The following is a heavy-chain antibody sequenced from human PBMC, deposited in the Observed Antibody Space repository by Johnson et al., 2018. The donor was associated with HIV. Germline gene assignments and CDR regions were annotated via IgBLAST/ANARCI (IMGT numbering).Heavy chain of an antibody. CDR3: AIDTREWQLRGWEDFDI. J-gene: IGHJ3*02. CDR1: GFTFSSYG. CDR2: ISYDGSDE. D-gene: IGHD5-24*01. V-gene: IGHV3-30*03. Sequence: QMLLVESGGGVVQPGRSLRLSCAASGFTFSSYGIHWVRQAPGKGLEWVTVISYDGSDEYYADSVKGRFTISRDNSKNTLYLQMSNLRADDTAVYYCAIDTREWQLRGWEDFDIWGQGTLVTVAS.